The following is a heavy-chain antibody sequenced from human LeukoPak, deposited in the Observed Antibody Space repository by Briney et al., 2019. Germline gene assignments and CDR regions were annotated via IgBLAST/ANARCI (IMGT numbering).Heavy chain of an antibody. D-gene: IGHD2-2*01. CDR3: ARANFLYCSSTTCLFDY. CDR1: GYTFTDYY. J-gene: IGHJ4*02. CDR2: INPNDGDT. V-gene: IGHV1-2*02. Sequence: ASVKVSCKAPGYTFTDYYMHWVRQAPGQGFEWMGWINPNDGDTNYAQKFQGRVTMTRDTSISTAHMEVSRLRSDDTAVYYCARANFLYCSSTTCLFDYWGQGTLVTVSS.